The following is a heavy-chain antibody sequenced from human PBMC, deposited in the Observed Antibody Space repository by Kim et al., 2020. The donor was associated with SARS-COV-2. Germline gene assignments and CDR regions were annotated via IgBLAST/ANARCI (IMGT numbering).Heavy chain of an antibody. CDR2: IYYSGST. J-gene: IGHJ4*02. CDR3: ARTRITMIVVVTHFDY. D-gene: IGHD3-22*01. V-gene: IGHV4-31*03. Sequence: TLSLTCTVSGGSISSGGHYWSWTRQHPGKGLEWIGYIYYSGSTYYNPSLKSRVTISVDTSTSQFSLKLSSVTAADTAVYYCARTRITMIVVVTHFDYWGQGTLVTVSS. CDR1: GGSISSGGHY.